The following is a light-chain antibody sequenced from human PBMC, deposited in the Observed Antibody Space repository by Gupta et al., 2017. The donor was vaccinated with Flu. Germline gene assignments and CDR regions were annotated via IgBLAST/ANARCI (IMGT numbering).Light chain of an antibody. V-gene: IGLV2-14*01. CDR1: SSDVGDYDR. CDR3: NSYTRATASIIAWV. Sequence: QSALTQPASVSGSPGQSITISCTGTSSDVGDYDRVSWYQQHPGKAPKLIIYEVTNRPSGVSNRFSGSKSGNTASLIISGLQADDEADYYCNSYTRATASIIAWVFGGGTKLTVL. J-gene: IGLJ3*02. CDR2: EVT.